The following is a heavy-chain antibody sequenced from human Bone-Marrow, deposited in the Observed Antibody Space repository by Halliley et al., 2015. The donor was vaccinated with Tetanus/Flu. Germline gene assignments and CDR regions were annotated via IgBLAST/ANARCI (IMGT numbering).Heavy chain of an antibody. V-gene: IGHV4-59*01. CDR2: HSGSS. CDR3: ARVGPVSYGMDV. J-gene: IGHJ6*02. Sequence: HSGSSPHNPPLKSRVAISGDTSKNQFSPKLYSVTAADTALYFCARVGPVSYGMDVWGRGTTVIV.